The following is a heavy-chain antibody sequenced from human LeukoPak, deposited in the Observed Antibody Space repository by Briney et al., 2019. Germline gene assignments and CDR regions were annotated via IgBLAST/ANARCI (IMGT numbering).Heavy chain of an antibody. D-gene: IGHD6-13*01. CDR1: GFTFSSDT. Sequence: GGSLRLSCAASGFTFSSDTMHWVRQAPGKGLEWVSCISSSYYIYYADSEKGRFTISRDNAKNSLYLQMNSLTAEDTAVYYCARDRDSSSWYDYWGQGTLVTVSS. CDR3: ARDRDSSSWYDY. V-gene: IGHV3-21*01. CDR2: ISSSYYI. J-gene: IGHJ4*02.